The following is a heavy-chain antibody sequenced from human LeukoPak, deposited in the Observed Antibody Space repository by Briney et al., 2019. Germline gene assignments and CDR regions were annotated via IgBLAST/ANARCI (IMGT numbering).Heavy chain of an antibody. V-gene: IGHV4-39*07. CDR3: ARTSRLRFLEWGFDY. Sequence: PSETLSLTCTVSGGSISSSSYYWGWIRQPPGKGLEWIGSIYYSGSTYYNPSLKSRVTISVDTSKNQFSLKLSSVTAADTAVYYCARTSRLRFLEWGFDYWGQGTLVTVSS. CDR1: GGSISSSSYY. J-gene: IGHJ4*02. D-gene: IGHD3-3*01. CDR2: IYYSGST.